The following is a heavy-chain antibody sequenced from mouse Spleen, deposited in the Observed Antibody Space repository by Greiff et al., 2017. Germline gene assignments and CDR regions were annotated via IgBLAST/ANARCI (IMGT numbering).Heavy chain of an antibody. Sequence: EVQLVESGGGLVKLGRSLKLSCAASGFTFSSYYMSWVRQTPEKRLEWVATISSGGGSTYYPDSVKGRFTISRDNAKNTLYLQMSSLNSEDTAVYYCARDGDYWGQGTTLTVSS. CDR2: ISSGGGST. CDR1: GFTFSSYY. CDR3: ARDGDY. D-gene: IGHD2-3*01. V-gene: IGHV5-12-1*01. J-gene: IGHJ2*01.